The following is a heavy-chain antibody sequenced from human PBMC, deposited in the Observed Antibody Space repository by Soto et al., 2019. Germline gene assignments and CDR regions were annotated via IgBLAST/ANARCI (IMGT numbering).Heavy chain of an antibody. CDR1: GYTFTSYG. CDR2: ISAYNGNT. J-gene: IGHJ5*02. D-gene: IGHD3-10*01. V-gene: IGHV1-18*01. Sequence: ASVKVSCKASGYTFTSYGIGWVRQAPGQGLEWMGWISAYNGNTNYAQKLQGRVTMTTDTSTSTAYMELRSLRSDDTAVYYCARVPRWLRLVRAHWFDPWGQGTLVTVSS. CDR3: ARVPRWLRLVRAHWFDP.